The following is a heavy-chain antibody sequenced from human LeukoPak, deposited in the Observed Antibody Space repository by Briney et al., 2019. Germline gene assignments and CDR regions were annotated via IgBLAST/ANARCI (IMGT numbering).Heavy chain of an antibody. CDR1: GGSISGYY. V-gene: IGHV4-59*01. J-gene: IGHJ4*02. CDR3: ARDSSGWYYFDY. D-gene: IGHD6-19*01. Sequence: SETLSLTCTVSGGSISGYYWSWIRQPPGKGLEWIGYIYYSGITDYNPSLKSRVTISVDTSKNQFSLKLSSVTAADTAVYYCARDSSGWYYFDYWGQGTLVTVSS. CDR2: IYYSGIT.